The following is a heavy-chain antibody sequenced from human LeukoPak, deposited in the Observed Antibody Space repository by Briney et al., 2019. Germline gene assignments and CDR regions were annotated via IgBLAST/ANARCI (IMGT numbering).Heavy chain of an antibody. CDR2: ISTSSGYT. D-gene: IGHD4-11*01. CDR3: ARQLTYGNYVAGF. J-gene: IGHJ4*02. V-gene: IGHV3-11*03. CDR1: GFTFSSST. Sequence: GGSLRLSCATSGFTFSSSTFGSYTMSWLRQAPGKGLEWVSYISTSSGYTNYADSVQDRFTISRDNARNSLYLQMNSLRAEDTAVYYCARQLTYGNYVAGFWGQGTLVTVSP.